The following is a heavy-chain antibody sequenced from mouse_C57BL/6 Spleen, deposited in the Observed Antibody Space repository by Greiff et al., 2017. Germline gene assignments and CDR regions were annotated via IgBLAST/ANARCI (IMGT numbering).Heavy chain of an antibody. Sequence: EVMLVESGGGLVKPGGSLKLSCAASGFTFSDYGMHWVRQAPEKGLEWVAYISSGSSTIYYADTVKGRFTISRDNAKNTLFLQMTSLRSEDTAMYYRARPYYYGSSYYFDYWGQGTTLTVSS. J-gene: IGHJ2*01. CDR2: ISSGSSTI. V-gene: IGHV5-17*01. CDR3: ARPYYYGSSYYFDY. CDR1: GFTFSDYG. D-gene: IGHD1-1*01.